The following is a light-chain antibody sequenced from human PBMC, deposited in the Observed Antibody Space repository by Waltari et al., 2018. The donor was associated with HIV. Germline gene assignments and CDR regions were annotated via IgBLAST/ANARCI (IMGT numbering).Light chain of an antibody. CDR1: QGISSY. Sequence: DIQLTQSPSFLSASVGDRVTITCRAGQGISSYLAWYQQKPGKAPKVLIYAASTLQSGVPSRLSGSGSGTEFPLTISSLQPEDFATYYCQQVNPFGQGTKLEIK. J-gene: IGKJ2*01. V-gene: IGKV1-9*01. CDR2: AAS. CDR3: QQVNP.